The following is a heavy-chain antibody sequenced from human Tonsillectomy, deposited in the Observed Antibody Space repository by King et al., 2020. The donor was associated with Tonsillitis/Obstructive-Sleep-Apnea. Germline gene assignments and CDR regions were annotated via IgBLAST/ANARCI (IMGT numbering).Heavy chain of an antibody. Sequence: DVQLVESGGGLVKPGGSLRLSCAASRFSLRNYNMNWVRQAPGKGLEWVSSISGSSTYIYYADSVKGRFTISRDNAKNSLYLQMNSLRAEDTAVYYCARELGFYYGSGSPYYYYYMDVWGKGTTVTVSS. D-gene: IGHD3-10*01. CDR2: ISGSSTYI. V-gene: IGHV3-21*01. J-gene: IGHJ6*03. CDR1: RFSLRNYN. CDR3: ARELGFYYGSGSPYYYYYMDV.